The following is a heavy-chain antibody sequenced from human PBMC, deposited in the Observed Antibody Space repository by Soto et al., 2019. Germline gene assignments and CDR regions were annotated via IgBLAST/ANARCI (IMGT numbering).Heavy chain of an antibody. CDR1: GFTFRSYG. J-gene: IGHJ4*02. CDR2: IWYDGSNK. CDR3: ARDGGYANFDY. Sequence: QVQLVESGGGVVQPGRSLRLSCAASGFTFRSYGMHWGRQAPGMGLEWVAVIWYDGSNKYYADSVKGRFTISRDNPKHPLDLQKNSLTAEYRAVYYCARDGGYANFDYGGQGTLVTVSS. V-gene: IGHV3-33*01. D-gene: IGHD3-22*01.